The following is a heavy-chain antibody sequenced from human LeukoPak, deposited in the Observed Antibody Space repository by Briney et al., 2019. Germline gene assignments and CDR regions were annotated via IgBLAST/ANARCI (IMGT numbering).Heavy chain of an antibody. CDR3: ARVAQNQERIAVAGTSEWRANWYFDL. Sequence: SETLSLTCTVSGGSISNYYWGWIRQPAGKGLEWIGRIHTSGSTNYNPSLKSRVTMSVDRSKNQFSLKLRSVTAADTAVYYCARVAQNQERIAVAGTSEWRANWYFDLWGRGTLVTVSS. D-gene: IGHD6-19*01. J-gene: IGHJ2*01. CDR1: GGSISNYY. CDR2: IHTSGST. V-gene: IGHV4-4*07.